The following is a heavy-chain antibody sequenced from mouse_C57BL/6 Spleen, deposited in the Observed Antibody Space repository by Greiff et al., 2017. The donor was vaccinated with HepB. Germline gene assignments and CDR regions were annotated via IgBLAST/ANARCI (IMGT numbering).Heavy chain of an antibody. CDR1: GFNIKDYY. CDR2: IDPEDGDT. J-gene: IGHJ4*01. Sequence: VHVKQSGAELVRPGASVKLSCTASGFNIKDYYMHWVKQRPEQGLEWIGRIDPEDGDTEYAPKFQGKATMTADTSSNTAYLQLSSLTSEDTAVYYCTTPYYSNFYAMDYWGQGTSVTVSS. V-gene: IGHV14-1*01. CDR3: TTPYYSNFYAMDY. D-gene: IGHD2-5*01.